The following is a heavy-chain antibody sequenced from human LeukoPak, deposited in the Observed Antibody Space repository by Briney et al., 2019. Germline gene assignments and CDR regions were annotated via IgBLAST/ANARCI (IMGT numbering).Heavy chain of an antibody. CDR2: LSSSGRYT. J-gene: IGHJ3*02. D-gene: IGHD2-2*01. CDR3: ARHSEGPVNDAFDI. CDR1: GFSFSEYY. Sequence: GGSLRLSCAASGFSFSEYYMTWIRQAPGKGLEWVSNLSSSGRYTNYADSVRGRFTISRDNAKKSLYLQMNCLRAEDTAVYYCARHSEGPVNDAFDIWGQGTKVTVSS. V-gene: IGHV3-11*03.